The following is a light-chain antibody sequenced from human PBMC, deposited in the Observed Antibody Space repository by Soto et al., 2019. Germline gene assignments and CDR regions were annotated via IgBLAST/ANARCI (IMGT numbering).Light chain of an antibody. CDR1: QTIRTY. V-gene: IGKV1-39*01. J-gene: IGKJ5*01. Sequence: DIQMTQSPSSLSASIGDRVTVTCRTSQTIRTYINWYQQKPGKDPKLLIYEASSLQSGVPSRFSGSGSGTDFTLTLSNMQPEELAAYDCQQSYSTIITVGQGTRRAIK. CDR3: QQSYSTIIT. CDR2: EAS.